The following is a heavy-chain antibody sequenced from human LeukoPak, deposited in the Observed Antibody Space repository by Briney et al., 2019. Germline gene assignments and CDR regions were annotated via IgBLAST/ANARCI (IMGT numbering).Heavy chain of an antibody. Sequence: PGGPLRLSCAASGFTFSGYGMHWVRQAPGKGLEWVAFLRYDGSNTYYADSVKGRFTISRDNSKNTLYLQMNSLRAEDTAVYYCAKDSGVGMATTFSILDIWGQGTMVTVSS. J-gene: IGHJ3*02. CDR3: AKDSGVGMATTFSILDI. CDR2: LRYDGSNT. CDR1: GFTFSGYG. D-gene: IGHD5-24*01. V-gene: IGHV3-30*02.